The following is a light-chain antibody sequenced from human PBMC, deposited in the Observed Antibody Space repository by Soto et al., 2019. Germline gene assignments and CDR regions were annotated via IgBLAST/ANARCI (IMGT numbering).Light chain of an antibody. J-gene: IGKJ5*01. CDR2: GAS. CDR3: DQYNNWPAIT. Sequence: EIVMTQSPATLSVSPGERATLSCRASQSVSSNLAWYQQKPGQAPRLLIYGASTRATGIPARFSGSGSGTKFTLTISSLQSEDFAVYYCDQYNNWPAITFGQGTRREIK. V-gene: IGKV3-15*01. CDR1: QSVSSN.